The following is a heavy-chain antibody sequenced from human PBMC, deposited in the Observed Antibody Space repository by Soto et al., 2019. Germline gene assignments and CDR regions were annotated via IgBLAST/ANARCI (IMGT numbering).Heavy chain of an antibody. CDR1: GFTFSSYA. D-gene: IGHD3-3*01. V-gene: IGHV3-23*01. J-gene: IGHJ6*03. CDR3: AKEAKELRFLEWPRPVSFRDYYYYYMDV. CDR2: ISGSGGST. Sequence: GGSLRLSCAASGFTFSSYAMSWVRQAPGKGLEWVSAISGSGGSTYYADSVKGRFTISRDNSKNTLYLQMNSLRAEDTAVYYCAKEAKELRFLEWPRPVSFRDYYYYYMDVWGKGTTVTVSS.